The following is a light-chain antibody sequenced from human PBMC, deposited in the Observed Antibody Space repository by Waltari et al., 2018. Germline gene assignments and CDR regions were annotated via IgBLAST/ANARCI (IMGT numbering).Light chain of an antibody. CDR3: QQYYGIPFT. CDR2: WAS. CDR1: LDRSDQKNY. V-gene: IGKV4-1*01. J-gene: IGKJ3*01. Sequence: LDRSDQKNYLAWEQQKAGQAPKLRMYWASTRESGVPARFSGSGSGTDFTLTISSLQAGDVAVYYCQQYYGIPFTFGPGTKVEIK.